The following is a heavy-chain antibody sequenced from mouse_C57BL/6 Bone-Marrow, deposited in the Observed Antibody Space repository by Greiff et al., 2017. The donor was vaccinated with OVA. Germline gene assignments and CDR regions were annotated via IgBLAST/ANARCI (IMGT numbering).Heavy chain of an antibody. CDR2: IDPENGDT. CDR3: TTSAGSSYGFAY. J-gene: IGHJ3*01. V-gene: IGHV14-4*01. D-gene: IGHD1-1*01. Sequence: EVQLQQSGAELVRPGASVKLSCTASGFNIKDDYMHWVKQRPEQGLEWIGWIDPENGDTEYDSKFQGKATITADTTSNTAYLQLSSLTSYDTAVYYCTTSAGSSYGFAYWGQGTLVTVSA. CDR1: GFNIKDDY.